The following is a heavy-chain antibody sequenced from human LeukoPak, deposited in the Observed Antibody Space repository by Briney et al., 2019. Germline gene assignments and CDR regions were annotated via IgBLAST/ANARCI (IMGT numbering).Heavy chain of an antibody. CDR2: ISAYNGNT. V-gene: IGHV1-18*04. CDR3: AREDGLVVDTAMVLDY. Sequence: ASVKVCCKASGYTFTSYVISWVRQAPGQGLEWMGWISAYNGNTNYAQKLQGRITMTTDTSTSTAYMELRSLRSDDTAVYYCAREDGLVVDTAMVLDYWGQGTLVTGSS. D-gene: IGHD5-18*01. J-gene: IGHJ4*02. CDR1: GYTFTSYV.